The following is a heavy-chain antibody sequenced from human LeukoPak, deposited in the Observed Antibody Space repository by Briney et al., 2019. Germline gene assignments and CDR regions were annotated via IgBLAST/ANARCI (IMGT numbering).Heavy chain of an antibody. J-gene: IGHJ3*02. D-gene: IGHD3-10*01. CDR2: INPNSSGT. Sequence: ASVKVSCKASEYTCTGYYMHWVRQAPGQGLEWMGWINPNSSGTNYAQKFQGRVTVTRDTSISTAYLELSRLRSDDTAVYYCARDHGSGGKGIDIWGQGTMVTVSS. V-gene: IGHV1-2*02. CDR1: EYTCTGYY. CDR3: ARDHGSGGKGIDI.